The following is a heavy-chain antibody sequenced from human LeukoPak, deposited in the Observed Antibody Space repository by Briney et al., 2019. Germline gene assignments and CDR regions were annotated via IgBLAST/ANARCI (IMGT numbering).Heavy chain of an antibody. CDR2: IYFSGRT. Sequence: SETLSLTCTVSGGSISSSSYYWGWIRQPPGKGLEWIGSIYFSGRTYYNMSLKGRVTISIDTSKNQFSLKVNSVTAADTAVYYCARDNPYGSGTDYWGQGTLVTVSS. CDR1: GGSISSSSYY. J-gene: IGHJ4*02. D-gene: IGHD3-10*01. V-gene: IGHV4-39*07. CDR3: ARDNPYGSGTDY.